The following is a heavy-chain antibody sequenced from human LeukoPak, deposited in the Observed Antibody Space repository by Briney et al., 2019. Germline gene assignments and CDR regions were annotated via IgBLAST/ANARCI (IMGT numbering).Heavy chain of an antibody. J-gene: IGHJ5*02. Sequence: SETLSLTCTVSGGSISSYYWSWIRQPAGKGLEWIGRIYTSGSTNYNPSLKSRVTMSVDTSKNQFSLKLSSVTAADTAVYYCASYGRQLVYDNWFDPWGQGTLVTVSS. V-gene: IGHV4-4*07. CDR3: ASYGRQLVYDNWFDP. D-gene: IGHD6-13*01. CDR2: IYTSGST. CDR1: GGSISSYY.